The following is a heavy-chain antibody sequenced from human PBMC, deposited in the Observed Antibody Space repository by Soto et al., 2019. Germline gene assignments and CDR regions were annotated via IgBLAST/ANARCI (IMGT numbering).Heavy chain of an antibody. Sequence: PGGSLRLSCAASGFTVSSNYMSWVRQAPGKGLEWVSGIYSGGSTYYTDSVKGRFTISRDNSKNTLYLQMNSLRAEDTAVYYCARDSDYDFWSGSPSYYYYGMDVWGQGTTVTVSS. V-gene: IGHV3-66*01. CDR1: GFTVSSNY. D-gene: IGHD3-3*01. CDR2: IYSGGST. CDR3: ARDSDYDFWSGSPSYYYYGMDV. J-gene: IGHJ6*02.